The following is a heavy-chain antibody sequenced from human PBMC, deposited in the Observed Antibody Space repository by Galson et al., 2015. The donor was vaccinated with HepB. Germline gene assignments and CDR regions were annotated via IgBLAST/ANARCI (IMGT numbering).Heavy chain of an antibody. J-gene: IGHJ4*02. CDR2: ISGSGGST. V-gene: IGHV3-23*01. CDR1: GFTFSSYA. CDR3: AKVVGSSGYLANFDY. D-gene: IGHD3-22*01. Sequence: SLRLSCAASGFTFSSYAMSWVRQAPGKGLEWVSAISGSGGSTYYADSVKGRFTISRDNSKNTLYLQMNSLRAEDTAVYYCAKVVGSSGYLANFDYWGQGTLVTVSS.